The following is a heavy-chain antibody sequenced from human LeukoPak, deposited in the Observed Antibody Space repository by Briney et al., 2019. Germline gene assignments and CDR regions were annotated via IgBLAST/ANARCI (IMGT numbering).Heavy chain of an antibody. CDR1: GFTFSSYS. CDR3: ARDQKAVGTDFDY. V-gene: IGHV3-21*01. J-gene: IGHJ4*02. Sequence: PGGSLRLSCAASGFTFSSYSMNWVRQAPGKGLEWVSSISSSSSYIYYADSVKGRFTISRDNAKNSLFLQMDSLRAEDTAVYYCARDQKAVGTDFDYWGQGTLVTVSS. D-gene: IGHD6-13*01. CDR2: ISSSSSYI.